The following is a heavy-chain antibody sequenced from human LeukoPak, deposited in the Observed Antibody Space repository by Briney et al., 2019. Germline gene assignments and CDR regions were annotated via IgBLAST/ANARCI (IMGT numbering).Heavy chain of an antibody. J-gene: IGHJ3*02. D-gene: IGHD6-13*01. CDR3: ARDRGKGAAAGSDAFDI. CDR2: IYYSGST. V-gene: IGHV4-30-4*08. CDR1: GGSISSGDYY. Sequence: PSQTLSLTCTVSGGSISSGDYYWSWIRQPPGKGLEWIGYIYYSGSTYYNPSLKSQVTISVDTSKNQFSLKLSSVTAADTAVYYCARDRGKGAAAGSDAFDIWGQGTMVTVSS.